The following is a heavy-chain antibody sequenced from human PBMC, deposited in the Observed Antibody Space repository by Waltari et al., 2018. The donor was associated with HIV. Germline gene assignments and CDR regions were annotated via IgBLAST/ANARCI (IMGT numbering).Heavy chain of an antibody. D-gene: IGHD6-19*01. J-gene: IGHJ4*02. CDR1: GYRFPTYW. Sequence: ELQLVQSGSAVKKTGESLNISCKGSGYRFPTYWIGWVRQMPGKGLEWMGIIYPGDSDTRYSPSFHGQVTISADKSISTAYLQWSSLKASDTAMYYCARRSGGPTRNLDYWGQGTLVIVSS. V-gene: IGHV5-51*03. CDR2: IYPGDSDT. CDR3: ARRSGGPTRNLDY.